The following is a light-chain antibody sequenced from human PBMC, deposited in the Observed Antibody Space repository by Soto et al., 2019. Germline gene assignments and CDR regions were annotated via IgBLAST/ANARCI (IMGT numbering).Light chain of an antibody. V-gene: IGLV2-8*01. CDR2: DVT. CDR1: YSDVGAYNF. J-gene: IGLJ2*01. CDR3: SSYAGFNKVL. Sequence: QSALTQPPSASGSPGQSVTISCTGTYSDVGAYNFVSWYQQHPGKAPKLTIYDVTKRPSGVPDRFSGYKSGNTASLTVSGLQAEDEADYYCSSYAGFNKVLFGGGTKLTVL.